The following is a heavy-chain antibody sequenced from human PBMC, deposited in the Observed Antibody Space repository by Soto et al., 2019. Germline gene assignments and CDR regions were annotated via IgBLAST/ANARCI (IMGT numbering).Heavy chain of an antibody. D-gene: IGHD1-1*01. Sequence: EVQMVASGGGLIQPGGSLRLSCAASGFTFSTYSMNWVRQAPGKGLEWISYISSSGTIYYADSVKGRFTISRDNAKNSLYLQMNSLRDEDTAVYYCARSRYNDYWGQGNLVTVSS. V-gene: IGHV3-48*02. CDR2: ISSSGTI. CDR3: ARSRYNDY. CDR1: GFTFSTYS. J-gene: IGHJ4*02.